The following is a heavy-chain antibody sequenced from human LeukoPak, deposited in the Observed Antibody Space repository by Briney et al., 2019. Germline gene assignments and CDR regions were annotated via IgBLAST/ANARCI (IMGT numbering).Heavy chain of an antibody. V-gene: IGHV3-64*02. CDR2: IGGGGVTT. Sequence: PGGSLRLSCAASGFTFSSYSMHWVRQAPGKGPEFVSVIGGGGVTTFYADSVKDRLTISRDNSKHTLYSEMGGLRAEDMAVYYCAREGGGSGIWYYDLWGRGTLVTVSS. D-gene: IGHD1-26*01. J-gene: IGHJ2*01. CDR1: GFTFSSYS. CDR3: AREGGGSGIWYYDL.